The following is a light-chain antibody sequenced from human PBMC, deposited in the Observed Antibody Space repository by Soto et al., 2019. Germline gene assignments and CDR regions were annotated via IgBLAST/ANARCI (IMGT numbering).Light chain of an antibody. V-gene: IGKV1-5*01. Sequence: QVTQSPSTLSASVGDRVTITCRASQSISSWLAWYQQKPGKAPKLLIYDASSLESGVPSRFSGSGSGTEFTLTISSLQPDDFATYYCQQYNSYSTFGQGTKVDIK. CDR2: DAS. CDR3: QQYNSYST. J-gene: IGKJ1*01. CDR1: QSISSW.